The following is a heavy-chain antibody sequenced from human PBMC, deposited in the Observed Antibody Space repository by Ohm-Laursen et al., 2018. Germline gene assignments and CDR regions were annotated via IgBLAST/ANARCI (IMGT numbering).Heavy chain of an antibody. CDR1: GGSITSGGYY. D-gene: IGHD6-13*01. CDR3: ASSQSSSWYHAFDV. V-gene: IGHV4-31*02. Sequence: PSETLSLTCTVSGGSITSGGYYWSWIRQRPGMGLEWIGYIYYSGSTHYSASLKSRVIMSLDTSQNQVSLNLNSVTAADTAVYYCASSQSSSWYHAFDVWGQGTTVTVSS. J-gene: IGHJ3*01. CDR2: IYYSGST.